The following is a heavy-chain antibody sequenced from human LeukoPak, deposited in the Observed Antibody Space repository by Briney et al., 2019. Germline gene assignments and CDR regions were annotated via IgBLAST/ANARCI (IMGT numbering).Heavy chain of an antibody. CDR3: ARVSCSSTSCPPSY. CDR2: ISSSGSTI. CDR1: GFTFSDYY. J-gene: IGHJ4*02. D-gene: IGHD2-2*01. V-gene: IGHV3-11*04. Sequence: PGGSLRLSCAASGFTFSDYYMSWIRQAPGKGLEWVSYISSSGSTIYYADSVKGRFTISRGNAKNSLYLQMNSLRAEDTAVYYCARVSCSSTSCPPSYWGQGTLVTVSS.